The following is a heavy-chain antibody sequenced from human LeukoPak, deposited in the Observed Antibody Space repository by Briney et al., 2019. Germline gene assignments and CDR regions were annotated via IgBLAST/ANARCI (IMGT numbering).Heavy chain of an antibody. CDR2: ISSSGSTI. D-gene: IGHD3-3*01. CDR3: ARSSYYDFWSGYYTAGLD. CDR1: GFTFSSYE. Sequence: GGSLRLSCAASGFTFSSYEMNWVRQAPGKGLEWVSYISSSGSTIYYADSVKGRFTISRDNAKNSLYLQMNSLRAEDTAVYYCARSSYYDFWSGYYTAGLDWGQGTLVTASS. V-gene: IGHV3-48*03. J-gene: IGHJ4*02.